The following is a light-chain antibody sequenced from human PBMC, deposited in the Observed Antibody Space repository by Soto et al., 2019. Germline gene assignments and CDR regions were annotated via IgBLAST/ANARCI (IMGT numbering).Light chain of an antibody. V-gene: IGKV3-15*01. J-gene: IGKJ1*01. CDR2: GAS. Sequence: EIVMTQSPATLSVSPGERATLSCRASQSVSSNLAWYQQKPGQAPRLLIYGASTRATGIPARFSGSGSGTEFTLPISSLQSEDYAVYYCQQYNNRHPMAFGQGTKVEIK. CDR3: QQYNNRHPMA. CDR1: QSVSSN.